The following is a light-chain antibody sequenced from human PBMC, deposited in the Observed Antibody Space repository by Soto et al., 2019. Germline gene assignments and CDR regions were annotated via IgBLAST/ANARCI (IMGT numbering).Light chain of an antibody. Sequence: IQMTQSPSTLSGSVGDRVTITCRASQTISSWLAWYQQKPGKAPKLLIYKASTLKSGVPSRFSGSGSGTEFTLTISSLQPDDFATYFCQQYSTYLWTFGQGTKVDI. J-gene: IGKJ1*01. CDR2: KAS. CDR1: QTISSW. V-gene: IGKV1-5*03. CDR3: QQYSTYLWT.